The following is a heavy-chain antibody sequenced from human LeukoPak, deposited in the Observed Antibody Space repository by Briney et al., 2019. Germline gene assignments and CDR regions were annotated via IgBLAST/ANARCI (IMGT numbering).Heavy chain of an antibody. Sequence: PSETLSLTCTVSGGSISSSSYYWGWIRQPPGKGVEWIGSIYHSGSMYYDPSLMSRVTISVDTSKNQFSLRLSSVTAADTAVYYCARSGYYYDSSSYLHAFDIWGQGTMVTVSS. CDR1: GGSISSSSYY. CDR2: IYHSGSM. V-gene: IGHV4-39*07. D-gene: IGHD3-22*01. CDR3: ARSGYYYDSSSYLHAFDI. J-gene: IGHJ3*02.